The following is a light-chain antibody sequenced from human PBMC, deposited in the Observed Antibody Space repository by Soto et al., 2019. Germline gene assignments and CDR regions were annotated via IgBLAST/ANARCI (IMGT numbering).Light chain of an antibody. CDR1: QSVSSSY. J-gene: IGKJ2*01. Sequence: EIVLTQSPGTLSLSPGERGTLSCRASQSVSSSYLAWYQQKPGQAPRLLIYDASSRATGIPDRFSGSGSGTDFTFTISRLEPEDFAVYYCQQYGSSPYTFGQGTKLEIK. CDR2: DAS. CDR3: QQYGSSPYT. V-gene: IGKV3-20*01.